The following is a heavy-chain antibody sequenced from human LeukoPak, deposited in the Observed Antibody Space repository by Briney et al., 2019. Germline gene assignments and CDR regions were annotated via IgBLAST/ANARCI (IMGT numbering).Heavy chain of an antibody. CDR3: VKGREPTYSSSWTD. V-gene: IGHV3-64D*06. J-gene: IGHJ4*02. D-gene: IGHD6-13*01. Sequence: GGSLRLSCSASGFTFSSYAMHWVRQAPGKGLEYVSAISSNGGSTYYADSVKGRFTISRDNSKDTLYLQMSSLRAEDTAVYYCVKGREPTYSSSWTDWGQGTLVTVSS. CDR1: GFTFSSYA. CDR2: ISSNGGST.